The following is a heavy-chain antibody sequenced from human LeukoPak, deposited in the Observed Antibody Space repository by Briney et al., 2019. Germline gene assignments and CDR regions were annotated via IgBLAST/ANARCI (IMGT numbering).Heavy chain of an antibody. D-gene: IGHD2-2*01. J-gene: IGHJ6*02. V-gene: IGHV3-30*03. CDR3: AREPSDVVVVPADDYGMDV. CDR1: GFTFSGYG. Sequence: GGSLRLSCAASGFTFSGYGMHWVRQAPGKGLEWVALISNDGSNKHYADSVKGRFTISRDNSENMLYLQMNSLRAEDTAVYYCAREPSDVVVVPADDYGMDVWGQGTTVTVSS. CDR2: ISNDGSNK.